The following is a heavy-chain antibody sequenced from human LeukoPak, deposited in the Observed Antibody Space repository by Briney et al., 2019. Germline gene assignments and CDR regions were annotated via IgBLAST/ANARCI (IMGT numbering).Heavy chain of an antibody. J-gene: IGHJ3*02. V-gene: IGHV1-18*01. CDR1: GYTFTSYG. D-gene: IGHD2-15*01. CDR2: ISAYNGNT. CDR3: ARDDVVVVAARAFDI. Sequence: ASVKVSCKASGYTFTSYGISWVRQAPGQGLEWMGWISAYNGNTNYAQELQGRVTMTTDTSTSTAYMELRSLRSDDTAVYYCARDDVVVVAARAFDIWGQGTMVTVSS.